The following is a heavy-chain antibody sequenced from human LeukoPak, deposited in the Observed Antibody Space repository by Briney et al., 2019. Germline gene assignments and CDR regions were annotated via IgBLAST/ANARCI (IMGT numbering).Heavy chain of an antibody. J-gene: IGHJ4*02. CDR1: GGSISSYY. V-gene: IGHV4-59*01. CDR3: ARDQTGSEGIIDY. CDR2: TYYSGSI. D-gene: IGHD3-10*01. Sequence: SETLSLTCTVSGGSISSYYWSWIRQPPGKGLEWIGYTYYSGSINYNPSLKSRVTISVDTSKNQFSLKLSSVTAADTAVYYCARDQTGSEGIIDYWGQGTLVTVSS.